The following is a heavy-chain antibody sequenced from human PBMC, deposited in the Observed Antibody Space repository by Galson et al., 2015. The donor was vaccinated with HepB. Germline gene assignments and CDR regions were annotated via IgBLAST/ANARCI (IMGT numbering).Heavy chain of an antibody. CDR3: ARFGDYVDGDY. D-gene: IGHD4-17*01. CDR1: GGTFGSYA. J-gene: IGHJ4*02. Sequence: SVKVSCKASGGTFGSYAISWVRQAPGQGLEWMGGIIPIFGTANYAQKFQGRVTITADKSTSTAYMELSSLRSEDTAVYYCARFGDYVDGDYWGQGTLVTVSS. V-gene: IGHV1-69*06. CDR2: IIPIFGTA.